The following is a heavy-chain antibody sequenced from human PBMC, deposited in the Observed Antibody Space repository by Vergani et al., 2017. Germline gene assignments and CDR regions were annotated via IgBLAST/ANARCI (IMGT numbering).Heavy chain of an antibody. D-gene: IGHD5-12*01. V-gene: IGHV3-23*01. CDR2: ISGSCGST. CDR3: AKANPRNSGYDYLYYDHAMDV. CDR1: GFTFNHYA. Sequence: EVQLLESGGDLVQPGGSLRLSCAASGFTFNHYAMNWVRQAPGKGLEWVSGISGSCGSTYYAGSVKGQFTISRDSSKNTLYLQMNSLSAGDTAVYYCAKANPRNSGYDYLYYDHAMDVWGQGTTVTVAS. J-gene: IGHJ6*02.